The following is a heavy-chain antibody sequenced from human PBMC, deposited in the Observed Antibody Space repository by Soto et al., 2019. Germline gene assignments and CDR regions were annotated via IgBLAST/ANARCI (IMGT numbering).Heavy chain of an antibody. CDR2: INAGNGNT. J-gene: IGHJ4*02. Sequence: AASVKVSFKSSGYTFTSYAMHWVRQAPGQRLEWMGWINAGNGNTKYSQKFQGRVTITRDTSASTAYMELSSLRSEDTAVYYCARDGYKFGFDYWGQGTLVTVSS. D-gene: IGHD1-1*01. CDR1: GYTFTSYA. V-gene: IGHV1-3*01. CDR3: ARDGYKFGFDY.